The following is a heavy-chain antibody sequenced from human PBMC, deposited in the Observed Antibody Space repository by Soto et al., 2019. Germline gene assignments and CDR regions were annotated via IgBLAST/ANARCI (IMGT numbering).Heavy chain of an antibody. CDR3: ARDNGLTAKAGSGSYYTFDAFDI. V-gene: IGHV1-3*01. CDR1: GYTFTSNA. J-gene: IGHJ3*02. Sequence: ASVKVSCKASGYTFTSNAMHWVRQAPGQRLEWMGWINAGNGNTKYSQKFQGRVTMTRDTSTSTVYMELSSLRSEDTAVYYCARDNGLTAKAGSGSYYTFDAFDIWGQGTMVTVSS. D-gene: IGHD3-10*01. CDR2: INAGNGNT.